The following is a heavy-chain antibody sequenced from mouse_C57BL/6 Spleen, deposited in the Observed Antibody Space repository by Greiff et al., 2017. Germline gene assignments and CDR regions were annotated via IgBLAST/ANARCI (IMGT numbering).Heavy chain of an antibody. J-gene: IGHJ2*01. Sequence: VQLVESGAELVKPGASVKISCKASGYAFSSYWMNWVKQRPGKGLEWIGQIYPGDGDTNYNGKFKGKATLTADKSSSTAYMQLSSLTSEDSAVYFCARHGSSYFDYWGQGTTLTVSS. D-gene: IGHD1-1*01. CDR2: IYPGDGDT. CDR1: GYAFSSYW. CDR3: ARHGSSYFDY. V-gene: IGHV1-80*01.